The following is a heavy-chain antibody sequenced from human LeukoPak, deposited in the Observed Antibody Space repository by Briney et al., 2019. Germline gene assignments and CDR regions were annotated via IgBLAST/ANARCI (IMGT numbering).Heavy chain of an antibody. D-gene: IGHD4-23*01. Sequence: ASVKVSCKASGYTFTDYYIHWVRQAPGQGLEWVGIINPSFGRTTYAQSFQGKVPMTRDTPTSTVYMERSSLRSENTAVYYCGRELRSVETPRYNSFDSWGQGTLGT. V-gene: IGHV1-46*01. CDR1: GYTFTDYY. J-gene: IGHJ4*02. CDR2: INPSFGRT. CDR3: GRELRSVETPRYNSFDS.